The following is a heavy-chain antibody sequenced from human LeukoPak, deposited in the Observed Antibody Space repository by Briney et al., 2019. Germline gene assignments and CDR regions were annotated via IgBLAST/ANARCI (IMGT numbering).Heavy chain of an antibody. CDR3: ARTPMFFFYGMDV. V-gene: IGHV3-66*01. Sequence: GGSLRLSCAASGFTVSSNYMNWVRQAPGKRLEWVSVIYSGGNTYYADSVKGRFTISRDNSKNTLYLQMNRLTAEDTAVYYCARTPMFFFYGMDVWGQGTTVTVSS. CDR2: IYSGGNT. D-gene: IGHD2-15*01. J-gene: IGHJ6*02. CDR1: GFTVSSNY.